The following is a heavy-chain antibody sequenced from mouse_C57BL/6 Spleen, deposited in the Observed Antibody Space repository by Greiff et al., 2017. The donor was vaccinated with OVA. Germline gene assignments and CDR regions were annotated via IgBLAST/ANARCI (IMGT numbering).Heavy chain of an antibody. CDR2: IRNKANGYTT. Sequence: EVKLEESGGGLVQPGGSLSLSCAASGFTFTDYYMSWVRQPPGKALEWLGFIRNKANGYTTEYSASVKGRFTISRDNSQSILYLQMKALRAEDSATYYCARGCDYDGYYCDYWGQGTTLTVSS. D-gene: IGHD2-4*01. J-gene: IGHJ2*01. V-gene: IGHV7-3*01. CDR1: GFTFTDYY. CDR3: ARGCDYDGYYCDY.